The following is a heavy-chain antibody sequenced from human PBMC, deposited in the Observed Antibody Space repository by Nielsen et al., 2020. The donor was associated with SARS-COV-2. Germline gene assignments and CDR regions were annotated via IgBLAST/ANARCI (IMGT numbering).Heavy chain of an antibody. CDR2: IYHSGST. J-gene: IGHJ4*02. D-gene: IGHD3-3*01. V-gene: IGHV4-30-2*01. CDR1: GGSISSGGYS. CDR3: ATQEWLTRPFDY. Sequence: SETLSLTCAVSGGSISSGGYSWSWIRQPPGKGLEWIGEIYHSGSTNYNPSLKSRVTISVDKSKNQFSLKLSSVTAADTAVYYCATQEWLTRPFDYWGQGTLVTVSS.